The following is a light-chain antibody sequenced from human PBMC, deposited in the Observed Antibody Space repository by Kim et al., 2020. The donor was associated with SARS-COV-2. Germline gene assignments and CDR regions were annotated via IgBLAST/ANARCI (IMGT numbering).Light chain of an antibody. CDR2: DAS. CDR1: ESVSSY. Sequence: EIVLTQSPATLSLSPGERATLSCRASESVSSYLAWYQQKPGQAPRLLIYDASNWATGVPARFSGSGSGTDFTLTISSLEPEDFAVYYCQQRSNWPYTFGQGTKLEI. V-gene: IGKV3-11*01. J-gene: IGKJ2*01. CDR3: QQRSNWPYT.